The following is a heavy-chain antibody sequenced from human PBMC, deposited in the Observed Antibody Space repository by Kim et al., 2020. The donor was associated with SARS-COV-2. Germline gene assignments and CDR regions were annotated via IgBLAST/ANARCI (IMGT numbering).Heavy chain of an antibody. D-gene: IGHD3-10*01. V-gene: IGHV3-33*01. CDR3: ARTLVLSGYYGMDV. Sequence: YADSVKGRFTIHRDKSKNTLYLQMNSLRDEDTAVYYCARTLVLSGYYGMDVWGQGTTVTVSS. J-gene: IGHJ6*02.